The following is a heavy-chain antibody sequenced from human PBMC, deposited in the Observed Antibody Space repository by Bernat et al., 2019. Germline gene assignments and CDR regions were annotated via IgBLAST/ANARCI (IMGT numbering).Heavy chain of an antibody. Sequence: QVQLVQSGAEVKKPGSSVKVSCKSSGGTFSSYAISWVRQAPGQGLAWMGGIIPIFGTANYEQKFQGRVTITADKSTSTAYMELSSLRAEDTAVYDCALGAGREGLGYWGQGTLVTVSS. CDR1: GGTFSSYA. CDR3: ALGAGREGLGY. CDR2: IIPIFGTA. V-gene: IGHV1-69*06. J-gene: IGHJ4*02. D-gene: IGHD3-10*01.